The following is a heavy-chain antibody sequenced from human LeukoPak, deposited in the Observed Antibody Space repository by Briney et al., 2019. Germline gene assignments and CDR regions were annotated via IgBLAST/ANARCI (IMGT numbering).Heavy chain of an antibody. CDR1: GFTFSSYT. Sequence: HPGGSLRLSCAASGFTFSSYTMYWVRQAPGKGLEWVTVISYDGSKKYYAESVKGRFTISRDNSKNTVYLQMNSLRTEDTAMYYCARAQPYTSRGSIYYYYYYNMTSGAKGPRSPSP. CDR3: ARAQPYTSRGSIYYYYYYNMTS. V-gene: IGHV3-30*04. CDR2: ISYDGSKK. J-gene: IGHJ6*02. D-gene: IGHD5-12*01.